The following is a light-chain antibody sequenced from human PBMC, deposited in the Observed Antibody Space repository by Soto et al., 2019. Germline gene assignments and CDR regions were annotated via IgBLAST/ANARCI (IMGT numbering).Light chain of an antibody. CDR1: SSDVGGYNY. V-gene: IGLV2-14*03. J-gene: IGLJ2*01. Sequence: QSVLTQPASVSGSPGQSITISCTGTSSDVGGYNYVSWYQHHPGKAPKLKIYDVNNRPSGVSNRFSGSKSGNTASLTISGLQAEDEADYYCSSYTGSSTLLFFGGGTKLTVL. CDR3: SSYTGSSTLLF. CDR2: DVN.